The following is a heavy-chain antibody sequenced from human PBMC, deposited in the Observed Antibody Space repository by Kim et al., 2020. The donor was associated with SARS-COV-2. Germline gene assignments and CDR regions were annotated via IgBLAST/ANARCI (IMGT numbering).Heavy chain of an antibody. CDR3: AREGRHCSGTACYVDY. D-gene: IGHD2-15*01. CDR1: GFIFDTYA. Sequence: GGSLRLSCAASGFIFDTYAMHWVRQTPGKGLEYVSAISSNGADPYYADSVRGRFTISRDNSRNTLYLQMGSLRGEDMGVYYCAREGRHCSGTACYVDYWGQGTLVTVSS. V-gene: IGHV3-64*02. J-gene: IGHJ4*02. CDR2: ISSNGADP.